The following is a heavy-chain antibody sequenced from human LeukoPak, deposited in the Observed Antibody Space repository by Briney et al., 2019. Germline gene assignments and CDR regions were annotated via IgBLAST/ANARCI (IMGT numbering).Heavy chain of an antibody. CDR3: ARAGTPITMIVVESNWFDP. V-gene: IGHV4-59*01. CDR1: GGSISSYY. J-gene: IGHJ5*02. Sequence: SETLSLTCTVSGGSISSYYWSWIRQPPGKGLEWIGYIYYSGSTNFNPSLKSRVTISVDTSKNQFSLKLSSVTAADTAVYYCARAGTPITMIVVESNWFDPWGQGTLVTVSS. CDR2: IYYSGST. D-gene: IGHD3-22*01.